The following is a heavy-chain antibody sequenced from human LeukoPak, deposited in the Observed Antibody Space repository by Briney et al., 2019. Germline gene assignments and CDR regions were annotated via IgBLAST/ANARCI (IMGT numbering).Heavy chain of an antibody. J-gene: IGHJ4*02. V-gene: IGHV4-59*12. CDR2: IYYSGST. D-gene: IGHD6-13*01. Sequence: SETLSLTCTVSGGSISSYYWSWIRQPPGKGLEWIGYIYYSGSTNYNPSLKSRVTISVDTSKNQFSLKLSSVTAADTAVYYCARVAAAGFFDYWGQGTLVTVSS. CDR3: ARVAAAGFFDY. CDR1: GGSISSYY.